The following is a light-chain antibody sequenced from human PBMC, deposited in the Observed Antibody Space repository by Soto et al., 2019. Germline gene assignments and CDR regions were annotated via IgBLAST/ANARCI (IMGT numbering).Light chain of an antibody. CDR3: LKFNPAPRS. J-gene: IGKJ5*01. CDR2: SAS. CDR1: QDISVY. Sequence: DIQMTQSPSSLSASVGDRVTITCRASQDISVYLAWYQQKPGKVPKLLIYSASTLQSGAPSRFSGCGSGTDFNLTISSLQPEYVATFFCLKFNPAPRSLGQGTRLEIK. V-gene: IGKV1-27*01.